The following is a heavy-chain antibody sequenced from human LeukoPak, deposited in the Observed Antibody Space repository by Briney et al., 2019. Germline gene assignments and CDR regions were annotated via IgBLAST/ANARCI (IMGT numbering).Heavy chain of an antibody. V-gene: IGHV1-46*01. CDR2: INPSGGST. CDR1: GYTFTSYY. Sequence: ASVKLSCKASGYTFTSYYMHWVRQAPGQGLEWMGIINPSGGSTSYAQKFQGRVTMTRDTSTSTVYMELSSLRSEDTAVYYCARDLSGILTGQGFWGQGTLVTVSS. CDR3: ARDLSGILTGQGF. J-gene: IGHJ4*02. D-gene: IGHD3-9*01.